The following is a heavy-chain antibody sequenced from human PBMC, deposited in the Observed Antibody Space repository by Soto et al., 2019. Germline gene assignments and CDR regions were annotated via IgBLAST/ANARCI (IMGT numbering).Heavy chain of an antibody. V-gene: IGHV4-59*08. Sequence: SETLSLTCTVSGGSISSYYWSWIRQPPGKGLEWIGYIYYSGSTNYNPSLKSRVTISVDTSKNQFSLKLSSVTAADTAVYYCARRGGDEYCSSTSCYGYYYYYYMDVWGKGTTVTVSS. CDR2: IYYSGST. CDR1: GGSISSYY. D-gene: IGHD2-2*01. J-gene: IGHJ6*03. CDR3: ARRGGDEYCSSTSCYGYYYYYYMDV.